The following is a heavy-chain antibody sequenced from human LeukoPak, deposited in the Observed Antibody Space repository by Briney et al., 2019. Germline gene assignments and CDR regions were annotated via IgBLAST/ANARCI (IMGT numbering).Heavy chain of an antibody. J-gene: IGHJ5*02. CDR2: IKQDGSEK. CDR3: ARDLYYFDSSGYYASDL. CDR1: GFTLSDYW. D-gene: IGHD3-22*01. V-gene: IGHV3-7*01. Sequence: PGGSLRLSCAASGFTLSDYWMSWIRQAPGKGLEWVANIKQDGSEKHYVDSLRGRFAISRDNAKNSLDLQMNSLSAEDTAVYFCARDLYYFDSSGYYASDLWGQGTLVTVSS.